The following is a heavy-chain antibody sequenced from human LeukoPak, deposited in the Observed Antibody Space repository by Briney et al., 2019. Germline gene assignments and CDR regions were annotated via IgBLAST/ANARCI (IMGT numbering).Heavy chain of an antibody. V-gene: IGHV1-18*01. CDR2: ISGYNGNT. CDR1: GYTFTSYG. J-gene: IGHJ3*02. CDR3: ARDNSCSGPRSGGRCSDAFDI. Sequence: ASVKVSCTASGYTFTSYGISWVRQAPGQGLEWMGWISGYNGNTNYAQKLQGRVTMTTDTSTSTAYMELMSLRSDDTAVYYCARDNSCSGPRSGGRCSDAFDIWGQGTMVTVSS. D-gene: IGHD2-15*01.